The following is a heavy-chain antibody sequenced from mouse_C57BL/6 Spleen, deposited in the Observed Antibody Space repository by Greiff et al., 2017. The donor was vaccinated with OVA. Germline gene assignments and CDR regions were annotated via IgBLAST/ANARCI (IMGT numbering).Heavy chain of an antibody. CDR1: GFSLTSYG. CDR3: DKTPKDY. V-gene: IGHV2-4*01. Sequence: VKLMESGPGLVQPSQSLSITCTVSGFSLTSYGVHWVRQPPGKGLEWLGLIWSGGSTDYNAAFISRLSISKDNSKSQVFFKMNSLQADDTALYYCDKTPKDYWGQGTSVTVSS. CDR2: IWSGGST. J-gene: IGHJ4*01.